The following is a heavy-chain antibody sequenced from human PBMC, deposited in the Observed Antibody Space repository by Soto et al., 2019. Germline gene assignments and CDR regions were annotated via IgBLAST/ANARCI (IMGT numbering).Heavy chain of an antibody. D-gene: IGHD3-3*01. J-gene: IGHJ6*02. CDR2: ISSSSSYI. CDR3: ARDPNYDFWSGYQGYGMDV. Sequence: PGGSLRLSCAASGFTFSSYSMNWVRQAPGKGLEWVSSISSSSSYIYYADSVKGRFTISRDNAKNSLYLQMDSLRAEDTAVYYCARDPNYDFWSGYQGYGMDVWGQGTTVTVSS. V-gene: IGHV3-21*01. CDR1: GFTFSSYS.